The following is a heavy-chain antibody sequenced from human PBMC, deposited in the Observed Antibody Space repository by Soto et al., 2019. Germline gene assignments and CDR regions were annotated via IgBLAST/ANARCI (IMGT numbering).Heavy chain of an antibody. V-gene: IGHV3-7*05. CDR1: GFTFSSYW. CDR2: IKQDGSEK. D-gene: IGHD6-19*01. Sequence: GGSLRLSCAASGFTFSSYWMSWVRQAPGKGLEWVANIKQDGSEKYYVDSVKGRFTISRDNAKNSLYPQMNSLRAEDTAVYYCARDGYSSGWSVDYWGQGTLVTVSS. J-gene: IGHJ4*02. CDR3: ARDGYSSGWSVDY.